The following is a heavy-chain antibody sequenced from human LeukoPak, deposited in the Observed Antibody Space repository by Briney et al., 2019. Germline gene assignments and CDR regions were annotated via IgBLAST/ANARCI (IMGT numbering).Heavy chain of an antibody. CDR1: RDSLYHNRAA. CDR2: TYYRSKWYN. CDR3: AAAAGYNWLDP. V-gene: IGHV6-1*01. Sequence: SQTLSLTCAFSRDSLYHNRAAWLCIRQSPSRGLEWLGRTYYRSKWYNDYAVSVKSRITINPDTSKNQFSLQLNSVTPEDTSVYDCAAAAGYNWLDPWGQGTLVTVSS. J-gene: IGHJ5*02. D-gene: IGHD6-13*01.